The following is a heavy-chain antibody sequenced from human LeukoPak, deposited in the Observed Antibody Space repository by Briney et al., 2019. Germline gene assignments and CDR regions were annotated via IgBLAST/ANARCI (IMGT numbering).Heavy chain of an antibody. CDR2: IYYSGST. J-gene: IGHJ6*02. CDR3: ARRAMVRGVKSYYYGMDV. Sequence: SETLSLTCAVSGYSISSSNWWGRIRQPPGKGLEWIGYIYYSGSTNYNPSLKSRVTISVDTSKNQFSLKLSSVTAADTAVYYCARRAMVRGVKSYYYGMDVWGQGTTVTVSS. CDR1: GYSISSSNW. D-gene: IGHD3-10*01. V-gene: IGHV4-28*01.